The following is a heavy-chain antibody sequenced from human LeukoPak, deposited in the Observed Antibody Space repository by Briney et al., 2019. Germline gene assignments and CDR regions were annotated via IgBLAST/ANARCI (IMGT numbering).Heavy chain of an antibody. D-gene: IGHD4-23*01. CDR3: ARGADGGKKGKDAFDI. CDR1: GFTFSSYS. V-gene: IGHV3-21*01. Sequence: GGSLRLSCAASGFTFSSYSMNWVRQAPGKGLEWVSSISSSSSYIYYADSVKGRFTISRDNAKNSLYLQMNSLRAEDTAVYYCARGADGGKKGKDAFDIWGQGTMVTVSS. CDR2: ISSSSSYI. J-gene: IGHJ3*02.